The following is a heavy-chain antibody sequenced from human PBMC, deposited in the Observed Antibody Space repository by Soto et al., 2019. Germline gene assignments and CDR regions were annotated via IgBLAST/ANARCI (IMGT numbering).Heavy chain of an antibody. V-gene: IGHV3-23*01. CDR3: AKSPGTSYAYYFDS. Sequence: GGSLRLSCSASGFNFYNYAMTWFRQVPGKGLEWVSAISGHDGSTYYRDSVKGRFTISRDNSKKTLFLQMNTLRAEDTALYFCAKSPGTSYAYYFDSWGQGTLVTSPQ. CDR1: GFNFYNYA. CDR2: ISGHDGST. J-gene: IGHJ4*02. D-gene: IGHD3-16*01.